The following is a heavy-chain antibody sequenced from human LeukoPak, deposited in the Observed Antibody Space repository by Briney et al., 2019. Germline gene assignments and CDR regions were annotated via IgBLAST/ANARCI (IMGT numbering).Heavy chain of an antibody. J-gene: IGHJ3*02. Sequence: KPSETLSLTCTVSGGSISSYYWSWIRQPPGKGLEWIGYIYYSGSTNYNPSLKSRVTISVDTSKNQFSLKLSSVTAADTAVYYCARHRGGDGDAFDIWGQGTMVTVSS. CDR2: IYYSGST. D-gene: IGHD3-16*01. V-gene: IGHV4-59*08. CDR1: GGSISSYY. CDR3: ARHRGGDGDAFDI.